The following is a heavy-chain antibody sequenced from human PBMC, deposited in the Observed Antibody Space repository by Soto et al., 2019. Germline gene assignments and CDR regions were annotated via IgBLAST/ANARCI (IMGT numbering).Heavy chain of an antibody. CDR2: IYYSGST. CDR3: ARHFIVLMVYHWFDP. V-gene: IGHV4-39*01. CDR1: GGSISSSSYY. Sequence: SETLSLTCTVSGGSISSSSYYWGWIRQPPGKGLEWIGSIYYSGSTYYNPSLKSRVTISVDTSKNQFSLKLSSVTAADTAVYYCARHFIVLMVYHWFDPWGQGTLVTVSS. D-gene: IGHD2-8*01. J-gene: IGHJ5*02.